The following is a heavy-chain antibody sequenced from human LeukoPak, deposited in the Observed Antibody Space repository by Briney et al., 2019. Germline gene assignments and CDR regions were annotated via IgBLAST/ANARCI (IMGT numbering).Heavy chain of an antibody. CDR3: ARLPLVRGSYYFDY. J-gene: IGHJ4*02. CDR2: IYYSGST. Sequence: SETLSLTCTVSGGSISSSSYYWGWIRQPPGKGLEWIGSIYYSGSTYYNPSLKSRVTISVDTSQNQFSLKLSSVTAADTAVYYCARLPLVRGSYYFDYWGQGTLVTVSS. CDR1: GGSISSSSYY. V-gene: IGHV4-39*07. D-gene: IGHD4-23*01.